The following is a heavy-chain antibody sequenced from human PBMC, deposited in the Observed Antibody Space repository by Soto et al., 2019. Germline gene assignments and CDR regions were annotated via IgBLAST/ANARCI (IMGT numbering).Heavy chain of an antibody. CDR1: GFILSSYW. CDR3: ARELPTTIRGGYYYSYGMDV. D-gene: IGHD2-2*02. V-gene: IGHV3-74*03. CDR2: LHSDGSTT. J-gene: IGHJ6*02. Sequence: GGSLRLSCGASGFILSSYWMRWVRQVPGKGLVWVSRLHSDGSTTTYADSVKGRFTISRDNAKNTLYLQMNSLRAEDTAVYYCARELPTTIRGGYYYSYGMDVWGQGTTVTSP.